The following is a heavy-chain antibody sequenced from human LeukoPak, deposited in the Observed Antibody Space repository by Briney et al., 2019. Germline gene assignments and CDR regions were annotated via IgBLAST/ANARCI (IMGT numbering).Heavy chain of an antibody. CDR1: GGSISSYY. D-gene: IGHD4-17*01. CDR2: IYYSGST. J-gene: IGHJ4*02. CDR3: ASGYGDYYVFDY. Sequence: SETLSLTCTASGGSISSYYWGWIRQPPGKGLEWIGSIYYSGSTYYNPSLKSRVTISVDTSKNQFSLKLSSVTAADTAVYYCASGYGDYYVFDYWGQGTLVTVSS. V-gene: IGHV4-39*07.